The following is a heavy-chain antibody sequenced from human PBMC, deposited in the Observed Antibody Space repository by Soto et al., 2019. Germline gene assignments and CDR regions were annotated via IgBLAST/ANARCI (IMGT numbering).Heavy chain of an antibody. D-gene: IGHD1-26*01. Sequence: ASVKVSCKASVGTFSRYIMSWGRQTPGQGLEWMGRISANIGIANYAQKFQGRVTMTTDTSTSTAYMELRSLRSDDSAVYYCVYWGATATANLDYWGQGTLVTVSS. CDR3: VYWGATATANLDY. J-gene: IGHJ4*02. V-gene: IGHV1-69*02. CDR2: ISANIGIA. CDR1: VGTFSRYI.